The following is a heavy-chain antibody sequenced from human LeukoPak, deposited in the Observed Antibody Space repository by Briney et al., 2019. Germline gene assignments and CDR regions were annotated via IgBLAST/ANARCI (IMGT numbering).Heavy chain of an antibody. CDR1: TFFINSYT. Sequence: PGGSLRLSCTASTFFINSYTMTWVRQAPGKGLVWVSRINSDGSSTSYADSVKGRFTISRDNAKNTLYLQMNSLRAEDTAVYYCARGPIIGSGYDYLDYYYMDVWGKGTTVTISS. CDR2: INSDGSST. V-gene: IGHV3-74*01. D-gene: IGHD5-12*01. J-gene: IGHJ6*03. CDR3: ARGPIIGSGYDYLDYYYMDV.